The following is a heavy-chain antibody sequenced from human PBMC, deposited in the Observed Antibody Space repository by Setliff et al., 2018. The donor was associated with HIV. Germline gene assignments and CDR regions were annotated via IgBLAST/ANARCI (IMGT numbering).Heavy chain of an antibody. CDR2: INAGNGNT. V-gene: IGHV1-3*01. D-gene: IGHD6-13*01. CDR1: GYTFTSYP. J-gene: IGHJ6*02. CDR3: AREQLGFRPPRGMDV. Sequence: ASVKVSCKASGYTFTSYPMHWGRQAPGQRPERMGWINAGNGNTKYSQKFQDRVTITRDTSASTVYMELSSLRSEDTAVYYCAREQLGFRPPRGMDVWGQGTTVTVSS.